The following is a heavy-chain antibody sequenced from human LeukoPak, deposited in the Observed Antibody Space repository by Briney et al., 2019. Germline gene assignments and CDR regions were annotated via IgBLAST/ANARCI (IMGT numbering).Heavy chain of an antibody. CDR3: ARDPCGGDCSVDY. J-gene: IGHJ4*02. CDR2: ISPSGGST. V-gene: IGHV1-46*01. Sequence: ASVKVSCKAFGYTFTSNYMHWVRQAPGQGPEWMGVISPSGGSTTYAQKFQGRVTLTRDMSTSTDYLELSSLRSEDTAVYYCARDPCGGDCSVDYWGQGTLVTVSS. D-gene: IGHD2-21*02. CDR1: GYTFTSNY.